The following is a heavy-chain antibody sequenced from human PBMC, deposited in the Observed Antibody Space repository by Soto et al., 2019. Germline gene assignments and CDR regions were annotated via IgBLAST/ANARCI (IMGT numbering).Heavy chain of an antibody. CDR3: ARAGDDCSTTNCYMIDY. CDR2: INAGNGKT. J-gene: IGHJ4*02. D-gene: IGHD2-2*02. CDR1: GYTFTTYA. Sequence: ASVKVSCKASGYTFTTYAMHWVRQAPGQRLEWMGWINAGNGKTKYSQKFQGRVTITRDTSATTVYMELSSLRSEDTAVYYCARAGDDCSTTNCYMIDYWGQGTLVTVSS. V-gene: IGHV1-3*01.